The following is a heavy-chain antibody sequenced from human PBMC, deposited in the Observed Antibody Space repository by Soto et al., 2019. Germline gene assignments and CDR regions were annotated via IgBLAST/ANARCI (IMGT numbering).Heavy chain of an antibody. J-gene: IGHJ6*03. D-gene: IGHD1-1*01. CDR1: GFTFSSYA. V-gene: IGHV3-23*01. Sequence: PGGSLRLSCAASGFTFSSYAKSWVRQAPGKGLEWVSAITGSGDNTYYADSVKGRFTISRDNSKNTLYLQMNSLRAEDTAVYYCAKNGGTDYDYYMDVWGKGTTVTVS. CDR2: ITGSGDNT. CDR3: AKNGGTDYDYYMDV.